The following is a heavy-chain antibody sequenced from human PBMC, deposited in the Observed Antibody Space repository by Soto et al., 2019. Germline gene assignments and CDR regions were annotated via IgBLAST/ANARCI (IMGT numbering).Heavy chain of an antibody. D-gene: IGHD6-19*01. CDR1: GDSVSSNTAA. Sequence: SQTLSLTCAISGDSVSSNTAAWYWIRQSPSRGLEWLGRTYYRSKWYNDYAVSVKSRITMKSDTSKNQVSLQLNPVTPEDTAVYYCARGNPIDSGGYYYYDMDVWGQGTTVTVSS. CDR3: ARGNPIDSGGYYYYDMDV. CDR2: TYYRSKWYN. J-gene: IGHJ6*02. V-gene: IGHV6-1*01.